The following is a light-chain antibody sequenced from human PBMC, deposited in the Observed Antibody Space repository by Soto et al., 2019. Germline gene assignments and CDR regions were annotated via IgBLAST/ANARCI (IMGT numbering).Light chain of an antibody. CDR1: QSLSGRY. V-gene: IGKV3-20*01. Sequence: DTMLTQSPGTLALSPGEGATLSCRASQSLSGRYLAWYQQKPGQAPRLLIYGASTRATGIPDRFSGSGSGTDFTLTISRLEPEDFAVYYCQQYASSPRTFRHGTKVDIK. J-gene: IGKJ1*01. CDR3: QQYASSPRT. CDR2: GAS.